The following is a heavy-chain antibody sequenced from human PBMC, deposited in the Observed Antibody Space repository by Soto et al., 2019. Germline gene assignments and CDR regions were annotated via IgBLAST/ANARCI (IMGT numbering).Heavy chain of an antibody. Sequence: SVPTLANPTQTLTLTCTFSGFSLSTSGMFVSWIRQPPGKALQLLAPIDWDDDKYYSTSLRTRLTISKDTSKNQVVLTMTNMDTVDRATYYCARGDSMVYGAVPRYSYYYYGMDVRGHGT. CDR1: GFSLSTSGMF. J-gene: IGHJ6*01. D-gene: IGHD2-8*01. V-gene: IGHV2-70*01. CDR2: IDWDDDK. CDR3: ARGDSMVYGAVPRYSYYYYGMDV.